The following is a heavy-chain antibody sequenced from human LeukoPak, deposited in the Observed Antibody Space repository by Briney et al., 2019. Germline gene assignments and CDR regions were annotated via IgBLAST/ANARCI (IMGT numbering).Heavy chain of an antibody. D-gene: IGHD6-6*01. CDR3: ARGLYSSSSGSYFDY. CDR2: MNPNSGNT. CDR1: GYTFTSYY. Sequence: EASVKVSCKASGYTFTSYYIHWVRQATGQGLEWMGWMNPNSGNTGYAQKFQGRVTITRNTSISTAYMELSSLRSEDTAVYYCARGLYSSSSGSYFDYWGQGTLVTVSS. J-gene: IGHJ4*02. V-gene: IGHV1-8*03.